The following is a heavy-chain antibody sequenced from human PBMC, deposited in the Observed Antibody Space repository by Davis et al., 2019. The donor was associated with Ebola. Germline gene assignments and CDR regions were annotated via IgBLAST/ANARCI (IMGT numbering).Heavy chain of an antibody. CDR1: GFSFRAYY. D-gene: IGHD3-10*01. V-gene: IGHV3-11*01. CDR2: ISSGGRNT. Sequence: GGSLRLSCEGSGFSFRAYYINWFRQAPWKGLEWVAYISSGGRNTYYADSVKGRFTISRDNAKNTLYLQMNSLRSEDTAVYYCASGLSGITMVQGDYYYYGMDAWGQGTTVTVSS. CDR3: ASGLSGITMVQGDYYYYGMDA. J-gene: IGHJ6*02.